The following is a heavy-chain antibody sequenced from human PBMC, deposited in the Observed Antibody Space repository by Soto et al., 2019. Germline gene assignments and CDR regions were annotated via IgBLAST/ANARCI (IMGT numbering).Heavy chain of an antibody. D-gene: IGHD6-13*01. CDR1: GFTFSSYG. J-gene: IGHJ4*02. V-gene: IGHV3-30*18. CDR3: AKDPREQQLYEGDYFDY. Sequence: GGCLRLSCAASGFTFSSYGMHWVRQAPGKGLEWVAVISYDGSNKYYADSVKGRFTISRDNSKNTLYLQMNSLRAEDTAVYYCAKDPREQQLYEGDYFDYWGQGTLVTVSS. CDR2: ISYDGSNK.